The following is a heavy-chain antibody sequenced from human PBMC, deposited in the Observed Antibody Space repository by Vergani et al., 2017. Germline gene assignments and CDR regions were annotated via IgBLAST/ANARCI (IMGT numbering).Heavy chain of an antibody. J-gene: IGHJ3*01. V-gene: IGHV2-5*01. CDR3: GHRRGYFDWDGAFDV. CDR1: GFSLTTGGEG. Sequence: QITLRESGPTLVKPTQTLTLTCTFSGFSLTTGGEGVGWIRQPPGRALEWLAFVYWNDDERYSPSLKSRVTITKDTSKNEVILTMATMDPVDTATYYCGHRRGYFDWDGAFDVWGPGTMVTVSS. D-gene: IGHD3-9*01. CDR2: VYWNDDE.